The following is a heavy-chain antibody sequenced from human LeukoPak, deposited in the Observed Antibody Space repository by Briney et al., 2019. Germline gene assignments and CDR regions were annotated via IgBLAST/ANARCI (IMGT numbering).Heavy chain of an antibody. J-gene: IGHJ4*02. Sequence: GGSLRLSCAVSGLTFSNAWMNWVRQAPGKGLEWVSSISSSSSYIYYADSVKGRFTISRDNAKNSLYLQMNSLRAEDTAVYYCARGPRVRDGYNYNYWGQGTLVTVSS. CDR1: GLTFSNAW. D-gene: IGHD5-24*01. CDR2: ISSSSSYI. CDR3: ARGPRVRDGYNYNY. V-gene: IGHV3-21*01.